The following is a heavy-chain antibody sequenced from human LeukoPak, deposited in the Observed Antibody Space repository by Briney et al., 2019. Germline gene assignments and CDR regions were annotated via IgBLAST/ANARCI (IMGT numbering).Heavy chain of an antibody. Sequence: GGSLRLSCAASGFTLRSYDMSWVRQAPGKGPEWVAATSGSGVNSYYADSVRGRFTISRDNSQNTLYLQMDSLRAEDTAVYYCAKMGEAAGTHFDYWGQGTLVTVSS. D-gene: IGHD6-13*01. V-gene: IGHV3-23*01. CDR2: TSGSGVNS. J-gene: IGHJ4*02. CDR3: AKMGEAAGTHFDY. CDR1: GFTLRSYD.